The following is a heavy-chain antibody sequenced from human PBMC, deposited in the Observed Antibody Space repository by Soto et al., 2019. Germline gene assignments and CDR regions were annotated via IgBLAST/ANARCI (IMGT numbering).Heavy chain of an antibody. CDR1: GGSISSSSYY. D-gene: IGHD1-20*01. J-gene: IGHJ3*02. CDR3: ARHPTVLVAFDI. V-gene: IGHV4-39*01. CDR2: IYYSGST. Sequence: SETLSLTCTVSGGSISSSSYYWGWIRQPPGKGLEWIGSIYYSGSTYYNPSLKSRVTISVDTSKNQFSLKLSSVTAADTAVYYCARHPTVLVAFDIWGQGTMVTVSS.